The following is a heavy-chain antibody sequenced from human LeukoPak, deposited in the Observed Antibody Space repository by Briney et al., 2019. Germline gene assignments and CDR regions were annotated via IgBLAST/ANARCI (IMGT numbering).Heavy chain of an antibody. Sequence: PGGSLRLSCAASGFTFSSYWMSWVRQAPGKGLEWVANIKQDGSEKYYVDSVKGRFTISRDNAKNSLYLQMNSLRAEDTAVYYCARVATLLRYFDWLPSPLDYWGQGTLVTVSS. V-gene: IGHV3-7*01. CDR2: IKQDGSEK. D-gene: IGHD3-9*01. CDR1: GFTFSSYW. J-gene: IGHJ4*02. CDR3: ARVATLLRYFDWLPSPLDY.